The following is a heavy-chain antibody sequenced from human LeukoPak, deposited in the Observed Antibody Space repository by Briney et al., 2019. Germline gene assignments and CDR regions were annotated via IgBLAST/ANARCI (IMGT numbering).Heavy chain of an antibody. J-gene: IGHJ4*02. CDR3: ARARGAGPGGHFDY. D-gene: IGHD6-19*01. CDR2: ISNSGSYT. Sequence: PGGSLRLSCAASGFSFSDNYMSWIRQAPGKGLEWVSYISNSGSYTNYPDSVKGRFTISRDNAKNSLYLQMNSLRDEDTAVYYCARARGAGPGGHFDYWGQGTLVTISS. CDR1: GFSFSDNY. V-gene: IGHV3-11*05.